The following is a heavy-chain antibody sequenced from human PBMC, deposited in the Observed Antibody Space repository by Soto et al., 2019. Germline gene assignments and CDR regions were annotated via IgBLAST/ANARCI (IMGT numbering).Heavy chain of an antibody. CDR3: ARDKIGASGWYSGFYYFDY. CDR1: GGTFSSYA. CDR2: IIPIFGTA. J-gene: IGHJ4*02. Sequence: SVKVSCKASGGTFSSYAISWVRQAPGQGLEWMGGIIPIFGTANYAQKFQGRVTITADESTSTAYMELSSLRSEDTAVYYCARDKIGASGWYSGFYYFDYWGQGTLVTVSS. D-gene: IGHD6-19*01. V-gene: IGHV1-69*13.